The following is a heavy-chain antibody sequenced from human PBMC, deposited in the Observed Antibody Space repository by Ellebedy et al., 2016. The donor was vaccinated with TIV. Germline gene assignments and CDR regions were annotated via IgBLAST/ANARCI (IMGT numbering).Heavy chain of an antibody. CDR1: GFTFSSHW. J-gene: IGHJ4*02. CDR2: IKQDGSDK. D-gene: IGHD3-10*01. Sequence: GESLKISXAASGFTFSSHWMSWFRQAPGKGLEWVANIKQDGSDKYYVDSVKGRFTISRDNAENSLYLQMNSLRAEDTAVYYCARGGHYVSGSYDYWGQGSLVTVSS. V-gene: IGHV3-7*01. CDR3: ARGGHYVSGSYDY.